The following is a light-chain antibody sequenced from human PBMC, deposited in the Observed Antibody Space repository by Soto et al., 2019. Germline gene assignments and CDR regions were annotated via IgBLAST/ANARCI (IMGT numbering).Light chain of an antibody. Sequence: QSALTQPASVSGSPGQSITITCTGTSSDVGAYNYLSWYQQHPGKAPKVMIYEVSSRPSGVSNRFSGSKSGNTASLTISGLQAEDEADYYCSSYTRLNHLVFGGGTKVTVL. J-gene: IGLJ3*02. CDR2: EVS. V-gene: IGLV2-14*01. CDR3: SSYTRLNHLV. CDR1: SSDVGAYNY.